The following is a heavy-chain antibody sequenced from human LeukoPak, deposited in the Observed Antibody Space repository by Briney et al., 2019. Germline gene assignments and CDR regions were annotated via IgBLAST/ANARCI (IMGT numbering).Heavy chain of an antibody. Sequence: PSETLSLTCTVSGGSISSSSYYWGWIRQPPGKGLEWIGSIYYSGSTYYNPSLKSRVTISVDTSKNQFSLKLSSVTAADTAVYYCAREWEVTALDPWGQGTLVTVSS. D-gene: IGHD2-21*02. CDR3: AREWEVTALDP. J-gene: IGHJ5*02. V-gene: IGHV4-39*02. CDR2: IYYSGST. CDR1: GGSISSSSYY.